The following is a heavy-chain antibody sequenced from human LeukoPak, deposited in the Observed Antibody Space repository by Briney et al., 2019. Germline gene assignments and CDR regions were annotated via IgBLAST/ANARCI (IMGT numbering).Heavy chain of an antibody. CDR3: ARHHGHQFSDSWYLRGSFDY. CDR1: GASISALY. Sequence: SSETLSLTCAVYGASISALYWGWIRQSPGKGLEWIGYTYYSGRPTYNPSLNSRVTISLDTSRNKFSLRVTSVTAADTAIYYCARHHGHQFSDSWYLRGSFDYWGRGILVAVSS. V-gene: IGHV4-59*08. D-gene: IGHD6-13*01. CDR2: TYYSGRP. J-gene: IGHJ4*02.